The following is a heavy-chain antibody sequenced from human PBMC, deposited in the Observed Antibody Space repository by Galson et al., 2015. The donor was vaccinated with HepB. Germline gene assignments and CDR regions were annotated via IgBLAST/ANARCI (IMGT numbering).Heavy chain of an antibody. CDR2: IWYDGSNK. CDR1: GFIFSNYG. D-gene: IGHD3-22*01. CDR3: APDTGYFHATSGLD. J-gene: IGHJ4*02. Sequence: SLRLSCAASGFIFSNYGMHWVRQAPGKGLEWVAVIWYDGSNKDYADSVKGRFTISRDNSRNTLYLQMNSLRAEDTAVYYCAPDTGYFHATSGLDWGQGTLVTVSS. V-gene: IGHV3-33*01.